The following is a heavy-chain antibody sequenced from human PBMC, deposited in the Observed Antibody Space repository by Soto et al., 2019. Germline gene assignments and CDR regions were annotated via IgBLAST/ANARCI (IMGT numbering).Heavy chain of an antibody. J-gene: IGHJ3*02. CDR2: ISSSASYI. D-gene: IGHD6-13*01. CDR3: ARTSSSDHDAFDI. CDR1: GFIFSTYS. Sequence: GGSLRLSCAAAGFIFSTYSMNWVRQTPGKGLEWVSSISSSASYIYYADSVKGRFTISRDNAKTSLFLQMNSLRAEDTAVYYCARTSSSDHDAFDIWGQGTMVTVSS. V-gene: IGHV3-21*06.